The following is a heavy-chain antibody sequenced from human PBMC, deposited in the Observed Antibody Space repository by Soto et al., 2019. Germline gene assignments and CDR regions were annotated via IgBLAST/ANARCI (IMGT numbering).Heavy chain of an antibody. J-gene: IGHJ4*02. Sequence: LRLSCAASGFTFSSYAMSWVRQAPGKGLEWVSAISGSGGSTYYADSVKGRFTISRDNSKNTLYLQMNSLRAEDTAVYYCAKDPRDYGGNSYYWGQGTLVTVAS. CDR1: GFTFSSYA. D-gene: IGHD4-17*01. CDR3: AKDPRDYGGNSYY. V-gene: IGHV3-23*01. CDR2: ISGSGGST.